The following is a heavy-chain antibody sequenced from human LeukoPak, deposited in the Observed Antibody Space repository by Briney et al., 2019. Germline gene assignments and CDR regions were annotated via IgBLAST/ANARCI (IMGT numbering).Heavy chain of an antibody. CDR2: IYYSGST. CDR1: GDSISSRSFD. CDR3: ARASSGWYASFDY. J-gene: IGHJ4*02. Sequence: PSETLSLTCTVSGDSISSRSFDWGWIRQPPGKGLEWIGNIYYSGSTYYNPSLKSRVTISVDTSKNQFSLKLTSVTAADTAVYYCARASSGWYASFDYWGQGTLVTVSS. D-gene: IGHD6-19*01. V-gene: IGHV4-39*01.